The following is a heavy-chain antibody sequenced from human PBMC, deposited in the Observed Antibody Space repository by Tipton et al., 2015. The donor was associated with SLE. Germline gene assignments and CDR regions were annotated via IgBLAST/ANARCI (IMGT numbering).Heavy chain of an antibody. Sequence: TLSLTCTVSDGSIRSTNYYWGWIRQPPGKGLEWIGSIFYTGSTYYNPSLKSRVSFSIDTSKHQFSLKLNSVTAADTAVYYCARRHYSGHFDSWGQGTLVTVSS. CDR1: DGSIRSTNYY. D-gene: IGHD5-12*01. CDR3: ARRHYSGHFDS. CDR2: IFYTGST. V-gene: IGHV4-39*07. J-gene: IGHJ4*02.